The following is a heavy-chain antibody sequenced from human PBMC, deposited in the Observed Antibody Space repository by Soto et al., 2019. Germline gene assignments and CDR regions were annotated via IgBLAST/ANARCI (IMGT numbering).Heavy chain of an antibody. D-gene: IGHD2-21*01. CDR3: ARDLPAYN. Sequence: QVQLVQSGAEVKKPGASVKVSCKVSGGSFSSYSISWVRQAPGQGLEWMGRIMPLLDNTNYAQKFQDRVTITADKSASTAYTELNSLRSEDTAVYFCARDLPAYNWGQGTLVTVSS. CDR1: GGSFSSYS. J-gene: IGHJ4*02. V-gene: IGHV1-69*08. CDR2: IMPLLDNT.